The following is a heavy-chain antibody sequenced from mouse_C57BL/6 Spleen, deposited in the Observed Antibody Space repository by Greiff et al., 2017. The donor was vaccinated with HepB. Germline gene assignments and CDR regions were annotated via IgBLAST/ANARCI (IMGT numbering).Heavy chain of an antibody. J-gene: IGHJ4*01. CDR3: ARGGYYGSSYAMDY. V-gene: IGHV3-6*01. CDR2: ISYDGSN. Sequence: VQLKESGPGLVKPSQSLSLTCSVTGYSITSGYYWNWIRQFPGNKLEWMGYISYDGSNNYNPSLKNRISITRDTSKNQFFLKLNSVTTEDTATYYCARGGYYGSSYAMDYWGQGTSVTVSS. D-gene: IGHD1-1*01. CDR1: GYSITSGYY.